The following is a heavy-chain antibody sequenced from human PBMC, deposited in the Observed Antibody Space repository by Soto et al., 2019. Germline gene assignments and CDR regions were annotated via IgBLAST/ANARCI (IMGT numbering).Heavy chain of an antibody. CDR1: GFTFSSYA. Sequence: GGSLRLSYAASGFTFSSYAMSWVRQAPGKGLEWVSAISGSGGSTYYADSVKGRFTISRDNSKNTLYLQMNSLRAEDTAVYYCAKDWSEATPRPADAFDIWGQGTMVTVSS. V-gene: IGHV3-23*01. J-gene: IGHJ3*02. CDR2: ISGSGGST. CDR3: AKDWSEATPRPADAFDI.